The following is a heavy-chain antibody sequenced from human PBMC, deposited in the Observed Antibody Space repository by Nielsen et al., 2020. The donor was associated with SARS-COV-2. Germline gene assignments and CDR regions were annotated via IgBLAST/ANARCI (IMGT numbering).Heavy chain of an antibody. CDR3: SIWFGELSLYYYYGMDV. CDR1: GYTFTGYY. V-gene: IGHV1-2*02. CDR2: ITPNSGGT. Sequence: ASVKVSCKASGYTFTGYYMHWVRQAPGQGLEWMGWITPNSGGTNYAQKFQGRVTMTRDTSISTAYMELSRLRSDDTAVYYCSIWFGELSLYYYYGMDVWGQGTTVTVSS. D-gene: IGHD3-10*01. J-gene: IGHJ6*02.